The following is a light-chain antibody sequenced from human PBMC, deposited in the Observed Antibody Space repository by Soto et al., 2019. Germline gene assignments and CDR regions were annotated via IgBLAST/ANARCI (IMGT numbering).Light chain of an antibody. V-gene: IGKV3-20*01. CDR1: QSVSSSY. CDR2: GAS. CDR3: QKYASSPYT. Sequence: EIVLTQSPGTLALSPGERATLSCRASQSVSSSYLAWYQQKPGQAPRLLIYGASSRATGIPDRFSGSGSGTDFTLTISRLEPEDSAVYFCQKYASSPYTFGQGTKVDIK. J-gene: IGKJ2*01.